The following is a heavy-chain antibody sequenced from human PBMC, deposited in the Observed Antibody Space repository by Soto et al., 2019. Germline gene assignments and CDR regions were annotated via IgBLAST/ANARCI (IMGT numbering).Heavy chain of an antibody. D-gene: IGHD2-2*01. J-gene: IGHJ6*02. V-gene: IGHV3-30*18. CDR1: GFTFSSYG. CDR2: ISYDGSNK. CDR3: AKDLSLVVVPAALDYYGMDV. Sequence: GGSLRLSCAASGFTFSSYGMHWVRQAPGKGLEWVAVISYDGSNKYYADSVKGRFTISRDNSKNTLYLQMNSLRAEDTAVYYCAKDLSLVVVPAALDYYGMDVWGQGTTVTVSS.